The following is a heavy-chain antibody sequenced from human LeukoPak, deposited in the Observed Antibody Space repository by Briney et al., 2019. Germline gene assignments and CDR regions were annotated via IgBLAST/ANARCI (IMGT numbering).Heavy chain of an antibody. CDR1: GFTFSSYS. J-gene: IGHJ4*02. CDR3: ASEVIPAFEMAVDY. V-gene: IGHV3-21*01. CDR2: ISSSSSYI. D-gene: IGHD3-22*01. Sequence: GGSLRLSCAASGFTFSSYSMNWVRQAPGKGLEWVSSISSSSSYIYYADSVKGRFTISRDNAKNSLYLQMNSLRAEDTAVYYCASEVIPAFEMAVDYWGQGTLVTVSS.